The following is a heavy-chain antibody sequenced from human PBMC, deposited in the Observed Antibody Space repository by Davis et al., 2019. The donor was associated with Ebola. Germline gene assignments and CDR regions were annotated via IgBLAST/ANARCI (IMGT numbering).Heavy chain of an antibody. V-gene: IGHV1-2*02. D-gene: IGHD2-8*01. Sequence: ASVKVSCKASGYTFTGYYMHWVRQAPGQGLEWMGWINPNSGGTNYAQKFQGRVTLTTDTSIRTAYMELSRLKSDDTAVYYCANTKGVSSPVDYWGQGTLVTVSS. CDR1: GYTFTGYY. CDR2: INPNSGGT. CDR3: ANTKGVSSPVDY. J-gene: IGHJ4*02.